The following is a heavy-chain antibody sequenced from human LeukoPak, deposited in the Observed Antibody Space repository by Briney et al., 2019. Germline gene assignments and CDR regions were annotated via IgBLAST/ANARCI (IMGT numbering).Heavy chain of an antibody. D-gene: IGHD2-2*01. CDR1: GFTFSSCN. CDR2: ISTTSNYI. Sequence: KPGGSLRLSCAASGFTFSSCNMKWVRQAPGKGLEWVSFISTTSNYIYYADSVKGRFTISRDNAKNSLYLQMNSLRGEDAALYYCARAGVCTTTSCDGGIDYWGQGTLVTVSS. CDR3: ARAGVCTTTSCDGGIDY. V-gene: IGHV3-21*06. J-gene: IGHJ4*02.